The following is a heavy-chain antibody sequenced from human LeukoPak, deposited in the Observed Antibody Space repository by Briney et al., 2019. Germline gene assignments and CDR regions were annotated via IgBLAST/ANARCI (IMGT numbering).Heavy chain of an antibody. D-gene: IGHD3-9*01. CDR1: GFTFSSYA. Sequence: PGGSLRLSCAASGFTFSSYAMHWVRQAPGKGLEWVAVISYDGSNKYYADSVKGRFTISRDNSKNTLYLQMNSLRAEDTAIYYCARYDLFTRPQDYWGQGTLVTVSS. CDR3: ARYDLFTRPQDY. V-gene: IGHV3-30*04. CDR2: ISYDGSNK. J-gene: IGHJ4*02.